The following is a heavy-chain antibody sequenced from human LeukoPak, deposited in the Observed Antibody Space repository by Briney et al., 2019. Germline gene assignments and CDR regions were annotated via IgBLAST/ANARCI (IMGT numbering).Heavy chain of an antibody. CDR3: ARDLGDSNYFWFDP. J-gene: IGHJ5*02. V-gene: IGHV4-31*03. D-gene: IGHD4-11*01. CDR2: IYYSGST. Sequence: SQTLSLTCTVSGGSISSGGYYWSWIRQHPGKGLEWIGYIYYSGSTYYNPSLKSRVTISADTSKNQFSLKLSSVTAADTAVYYCARDLGDSNYFWFDPWGQGTLVTVSS. CDR1: GGSISSGGYY.